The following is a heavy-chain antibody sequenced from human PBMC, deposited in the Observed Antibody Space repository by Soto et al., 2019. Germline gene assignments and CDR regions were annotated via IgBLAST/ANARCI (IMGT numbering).Heavy chain of an antibody. CDR2: IKGDGSSL. Sequence: GGSLRLSCVGSGFSFSSHWMHWVRQTPGKGLVWVARIKGDGSSLSYADSVKGRFTIFRDNAKNTLYLQMDTLRAEDTALYYCGRDRSSVTGTAGDVWGQGTLVTVSS. D-gene: IGHD1-7*01. CDR1: GFSFSSHW. V-gene: IGHV3-74*01. J-gene: IGHJ4*02. CDR3: GRDRSSVTGTAGDV.